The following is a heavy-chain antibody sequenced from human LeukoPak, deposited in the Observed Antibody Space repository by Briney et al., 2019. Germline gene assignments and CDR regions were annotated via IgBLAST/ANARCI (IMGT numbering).Heavy chain of an antibody. CDR1: GFTFSSYA. J-gene: IGHJ5*02. V-gene: IGHV3-30*04. Sequence: GGSLRLSCAASGFTFSSYAMHWVRQAPGKGLEWVAVISYDGSNKYYADSVKGRFTISRDNSKNTPYLQMNSLRAEDTAVYYCARDQVHYSSGYNWFDPWGQGTLVTVSS. D-gene: IGHD3-22*01. CDR2: ISYDGSNK. CDR3: ARDQVHYSSGYNWFDP.